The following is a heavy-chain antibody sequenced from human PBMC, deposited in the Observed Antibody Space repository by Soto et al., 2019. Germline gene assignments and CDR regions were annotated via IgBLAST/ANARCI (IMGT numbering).Heavy chain of an antibody. CDR2: IKQDGSEK. D-gene: IGHD2-2*01. J-gene: IGHJ6*02. Sequence: GGSLRLSCAASGFTFSSYWMSWVRQAPGKGLEWVANIKQDGSEKYYVDSVKGRFTISRDNAKNSLYLQMNSLRAEDTAVYYCARDPSIVLVPAATYYYYYYGMDVWGQGTTVTVS. CDR3: ARDPSIVLVPAATYYYYYYGMDV. V-gene: IGHV3-7*01. CDR1: GFTFSSYW.